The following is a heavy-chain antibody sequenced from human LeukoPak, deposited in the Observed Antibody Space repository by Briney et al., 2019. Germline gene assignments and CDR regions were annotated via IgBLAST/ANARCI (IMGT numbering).Heavy chain of an antibody. CDR3: ARRRYYYYMDV. Sequence: GGSLRLSCAASGFTFSAYWMSWVRQAPGKGLEWVANIRQDGSETYYADSAKGRFTISRDNAKNSLYMQLNSLTAEDTAVYYCARRRYYYYMDVWGKGTTVTVSS. CDR1: GFTFSAYW. CDR2: IRQDGSET. J-gene: IGHJ6*03. V-gene: IGHV3-7*01.